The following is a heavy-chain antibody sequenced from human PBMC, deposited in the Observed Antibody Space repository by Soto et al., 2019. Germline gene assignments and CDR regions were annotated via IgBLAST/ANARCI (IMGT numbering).Heavy chain of an antibody. J-gene: IGHJ6*03. CDR3: ARLIDYGEHYYYYYMDV. V-gene: IGHV4-59*08. D-gene: IGHD4-17*01. CDR1: GGSISSYY. Sequence: PSETLSLTCTVSGGSISSYYWSWIRQPPGKGLEWIGYIYYSGSTNYNPSLKSRVTISVDTSKNQFSLKLSSVTAADTAVYYCARLIDYGEHYYYYYMDVWGKGTKVTVSS. CDR2: IYYSGST.